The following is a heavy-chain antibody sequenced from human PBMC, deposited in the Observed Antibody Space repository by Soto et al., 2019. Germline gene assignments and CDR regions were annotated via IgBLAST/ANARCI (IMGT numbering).Heavy chain of an antibody. V-gene: IGHV3-7*01. J-gene: IGHJ6*02. CDR2: IKQDGSEK. Sequence: EVQLVESGGGLVQPGGSLRLSCAASGFTFSSYWMSWVRQAPGKGLEWVANIKQDGSEKYYVDAVKGRFTISRDNAKXXXXXXXXXXXXXXXXXXXXXXXXXXXXXXXXXXXXXXXDVWGQGTTVTVSS. CDR3: XXXXXXXXXXXXXXXXXXXDV. CDR1: GFTFSSYW.